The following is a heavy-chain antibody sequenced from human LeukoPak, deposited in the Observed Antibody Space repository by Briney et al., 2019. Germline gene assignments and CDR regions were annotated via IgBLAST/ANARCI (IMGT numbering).Heavy chain of an antibody. V-gene: IGHV1-46*01. CDR3: ARDPGYSSGWPSYYFDY. CDR1: GYAFTSYY. CDR2: INPSGGST. J-gene: IGHJ4*02. D-gene: IGHD6-19*01. Sequence: ASVKVSCKASGYAFTSYYMHWVRQAPGQGLEWMGIINPSGGSTSYAQKFQGRVTMTRDTSTSTVYMELSSLRSEDTAVYYCARDPGYSSGWPSYYFDYWGQGTLVTVSS.